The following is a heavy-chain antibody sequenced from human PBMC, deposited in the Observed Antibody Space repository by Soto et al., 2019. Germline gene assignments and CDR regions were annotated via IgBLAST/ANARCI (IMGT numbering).Heavy chain of an antibody. D-gene: IGHD3-22*01. CDR3: AKDSMIVVVIPLDY. Sequence: EVQLLESGGGLVQPGGSLRLSCAASGFTFSSYAMSWVRQAPGKGLEWVSAISGSGGSTYYADSVKGRFTISRDNSKNTLYLQMISLRAEDTAVYYCAKDSMIVVVIPLDYWGQGTLVTVSS. CDR2: ISGSGGST. V-gene: IGHV3-23*01. CDR1: GFTFSSYA. J-gene: IGHJ4*02.